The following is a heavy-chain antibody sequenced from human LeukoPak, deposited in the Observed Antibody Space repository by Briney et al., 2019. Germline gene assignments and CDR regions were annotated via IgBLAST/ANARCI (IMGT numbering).Heavy chain of an antibody. V-gene: IGHV4-39*07. D-gene: IGHD1/OR15-1a*01. CDR1: GGSISSSNYF. J-gene: IGHJ6*03. Sequence: PSETLSLTCTVSGGSISSSNYFWGWIRQPPGKGLEWIGSIYYSGSTYYNPSLKSRVTLSVDTSKNQFSLKLTSVTAADTAVYYCARTRTGRDSAYYYYMDVWGKGTAVTVSS. CDR3: ARTRTGRDSAYYYYMDV. CDR2: IYYSGST.